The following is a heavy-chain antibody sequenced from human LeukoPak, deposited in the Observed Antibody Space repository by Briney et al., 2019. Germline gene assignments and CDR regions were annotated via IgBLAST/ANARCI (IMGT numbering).Heavy chain of an antibody. D-gene: IGHD2-21*02. CDR3: ARGHPLLDY. CDR1: GGSFSGYF. CDR2: INHSGGT. Sequence: SETLSLTCAVYGGSFSGYFWTWIRQPPGKGLEWIGEINHSGGTNYNPSLKSRVTISVDTSKNQFSLKLSSVTAADTAVYYCARGHPLLDYWGQGTLVTVSS. J-gene: IGHJ4*02. V-gene: IGHV4-34*01.